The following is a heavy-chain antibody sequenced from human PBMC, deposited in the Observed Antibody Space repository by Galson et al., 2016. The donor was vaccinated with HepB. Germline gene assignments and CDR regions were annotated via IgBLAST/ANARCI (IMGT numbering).Heavy chain of an antibody. D-gene: IGHD2/OR15-2a*01. Sequence: SIGPGAYYWDWIRQSPGKGLEWIGNLFFGGNTYYNPSLKSRVTISVDTSKNEFSLNLRSVTAADTAVYYCARWHFSAGDYWGQGILVTVSS. CDR1: SIGPGAYY. CDR2: LFFGGNT. CDR3: ARWHFSAGDY. J-gene: IGHJ4*02. V-gene: IGHV4-39*07.